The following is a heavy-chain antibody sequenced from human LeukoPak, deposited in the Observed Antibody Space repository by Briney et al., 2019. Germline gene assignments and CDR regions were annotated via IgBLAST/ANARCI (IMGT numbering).Heavy chain of an antibody. D-gene: IGHD5-18*01. CDR1: GGSISSGGYY. J-gene: IGHJ4*02. CDR3: ARVRVQLGLRHYYFDY. Sequence: PSETLSLTCTVSGGSISSGGYYWSWIRQPPGKGLEWIGYIYYSGSTNYNPSLKSRVTISVDTSKNQFSLKLSSVTAADTAVYYCARVRVQLGLRHYYFDYWGQGTLVTVSS. V-gene: IGHV4-61*08. CDR2: IYYSGST.